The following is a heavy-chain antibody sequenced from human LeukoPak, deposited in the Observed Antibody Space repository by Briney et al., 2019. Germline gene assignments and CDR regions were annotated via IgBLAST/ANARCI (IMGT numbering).Heavy chain of an antibody. J-gene: IGHJ4*02. D-gene: IGHD3-22*01. CDR3: ARGTPYYYDSSGYYY. CDR2: IKQDGSEK. V-gene: IGHV3-7*01. Sequence: GGSLRLSCEDSGFTFRSYEMNWVRQAPGKGLEWVANIKQDGSEKYYVDSVKGRFTISRDNAKNSLYLQMNSLRAEDTAVYYCARGTPYYYDSSGYYYWGQGTLVTVSS. CDR1: GFTFRSYE.